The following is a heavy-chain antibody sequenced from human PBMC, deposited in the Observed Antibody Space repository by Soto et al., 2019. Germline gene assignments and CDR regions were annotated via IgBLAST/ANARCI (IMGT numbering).Heavy chain of an antibody. Sequence: QVQLVESGGGVVQPGRSLRLSCAASGFTFSSYAMHWVRQAPGKGLEWVAVISYDGSNKYYADSVKGRFTISRDNSKNTLYLQMNSLRAEDTAVYYCASLLEEGGGWEDIVLVPAAGYYGMDVWGQGTTVTVPS. V-gene: IGHV3-30-3*01. CDR1: GFTFSSYA. CDR2: ISYDGSNK. CDR3: ASLLEEGGGWEDIVLVPAAGYYGMDV. D-gene: IGHD2-2*01. J-gene: IGHJ6*02.